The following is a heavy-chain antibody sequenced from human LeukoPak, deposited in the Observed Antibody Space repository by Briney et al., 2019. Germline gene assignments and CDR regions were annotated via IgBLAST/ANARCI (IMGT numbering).Heavy chain of an antibody. J-gene: IGHJ4*02. CDR1: GFIVSSNY. V-gene: IGHV3-53*01. D-gene: IGHD4-17*01. Sequence: GGSLRPSCVASGFIVSSNYMSWVRQAPGKGLEWVSVIYSGGGTNYADSVKGRFTISRDRSKNTLYLQMNSLRVEDTAVYYCARAPMTTEDYWGQGTLVTVSS. CDR2: IYSGGGT. CDR3: ARAPMTTEDY.